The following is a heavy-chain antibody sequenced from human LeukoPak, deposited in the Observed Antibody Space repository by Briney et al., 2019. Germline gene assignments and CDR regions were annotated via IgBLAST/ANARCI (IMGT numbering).Heavy chain of an antibody. J-gene: IGHJ4*02. D-gene: IGHD3-16*01. CDR2: ISGSGGST. V-gene: IGHV3-23*01. CDR3: ATTFSRPPPYDY. Sequence: PGGSLRLSCAASGFTFSSYAMSWVRQAPGKGLEWVSAISGSGGSTYYADSVKGRLTISRDNSKNTLYLQMNSLRAEDTAVYYCATTFSRPPPYDYWGQGTLVTVSS. CDR1: GFTFSSYA.